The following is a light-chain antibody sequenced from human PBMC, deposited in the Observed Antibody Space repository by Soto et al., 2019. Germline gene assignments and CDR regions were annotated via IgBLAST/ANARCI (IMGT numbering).Light chain of an antibody. CDR1: QDISRW. J-gene: IGKJ4*01. CDR2: AAS. V-gene: IGKV1D-12*01. CDR3: QQAYSFPLT. Sequence: DIPMTQSPSSVSAYVGDRVTITCRASQDISRWLGWYQQKPGKAPKLLIYAASTLESGVPSRFSGSGSGTEFTLTLTSLQSEDFATYFCQQAYSFPLTFGGGTKVEIQ.